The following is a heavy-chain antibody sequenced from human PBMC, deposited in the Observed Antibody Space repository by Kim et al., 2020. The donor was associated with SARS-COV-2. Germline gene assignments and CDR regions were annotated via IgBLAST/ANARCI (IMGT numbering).Heavy chain of an antibody. D-gene: IGHD3-9*01. CDR2: ISSSGSTI. J-gene: IGHJ3*02. CDR3: ARDGPVLRYFDWLFSGAFDI. CDR1: GFTFSDYY. V-gene: IGHV3-11*04. Sequence: GGSLRLSCAASGFTFSDYYMRWIRQAPGKGLEWVSYISSSGSTIYYADSVKGRFTISRDNAKNSLYLQMNSLRAEDTAVYYCARDGPVLRYFDWLFSGAFDIGGQGTMVTVSS.